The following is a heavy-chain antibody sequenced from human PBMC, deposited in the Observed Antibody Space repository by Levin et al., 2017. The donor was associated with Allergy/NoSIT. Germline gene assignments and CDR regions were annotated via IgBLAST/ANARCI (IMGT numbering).Heavy chain of an antibody. CDR2: IYTGGNT. CDR3: ARSRDAYNQDFDH. J-gene: IGHJ4*02. CDR1: GGSVSTYY. D-gene: IGHD5-24*01. V-gene: IGHV4-4*07. Sequence: PSETLSLTCTVSGGSVSTYYWSWIRQPAGKGLEWIGRIYTGGNTNYNPSLKSRLTMSVDTSKNQFSLKLSSVTAADTAVYYCARSRDAYNQDFDHWGQGTLVTVSS.